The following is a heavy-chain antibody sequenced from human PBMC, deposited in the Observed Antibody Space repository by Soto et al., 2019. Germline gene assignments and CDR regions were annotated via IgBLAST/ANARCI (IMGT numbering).Heavy chain of an antibody. CDR1: GFSLSTSGVG. V-gene: IGHV2-5*02. Sequence: QITLKESGPTLVKPTQTLTLTCTFSGFSLSTSGVGVGWIRQPPGKALEWLALIYWDDDKRYSPSLKSRLTITTDTSXXQXVXXMTNMDPVDTATYYCAHRRIPGLLWFGEQRGYFDYWGQGTLVTVSS. J-gene: IGHJ4*02. CDR3: AHRRIPGLLWFGEQRGYFDY. CDR2: IYWDDDK. D-gene: IGHD3-10*01.